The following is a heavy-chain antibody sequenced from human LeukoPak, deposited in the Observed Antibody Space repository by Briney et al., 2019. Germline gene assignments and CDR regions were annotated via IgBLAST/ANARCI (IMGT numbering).Heavy chain of an antibody. V-gene: IGHV5-51*01. J-gene: IGHJ4*02. D-gene: IGHD6-13*01. CDR3: ARQQYSSSWYY. CDR2: IYPADSDT. CDR1: GYSFSTFW. Sequence: GESLKISCKGSGYSFSTFWIAWVRQMPGKGLEWMGIIYPADSDTRYSPSFQGQVTISADKSINTAYPQWSSLRSSDTAIYYCARQQYSSSWYYWGQGTLVTVSS.